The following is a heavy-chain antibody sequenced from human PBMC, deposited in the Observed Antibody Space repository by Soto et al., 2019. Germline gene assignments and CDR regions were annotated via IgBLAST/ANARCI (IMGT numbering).Heavy chain of an antibody. V-gene: IGHV1-8*01. CDR1: GYTFTSYD. CDR2: MNPNSGNT. J-gene: IGHJ6*02. Sequence: ASVKVSCKASGYTFTSYDINWVRQATGQGLEWMGWMNPNSGNTGYAQKFQGRVTMTRNTSISTAYMELSSLRSGDTAVYYCARGLRYYDFWSGFGPYYYGMDVWGQGTTVTVSS. CDR3: ARGLRYYDFWSGFGPYYYGMDV. D-gene: IGHD3-3*01.